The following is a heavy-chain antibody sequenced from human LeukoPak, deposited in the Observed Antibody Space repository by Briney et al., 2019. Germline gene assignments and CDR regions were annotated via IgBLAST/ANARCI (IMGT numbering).Heavy chain of an antibody. V-gene: IGHV4-34*01. CDR3: ARASRGPKKLDY. D-gene: IGHD3-10*01. Sequence: PSETLSLTCAVYGGSFSGYYWSWIRQPPGKGLEWIGEINHSGSTNYNPSLKSRVTISVDTSKNQFSLKLSSVTAADTAVYYCARASRGPKKLDYWGQGTLVTVSS. CDR1: GGSFSGYY. J-gene: IGHJ4*02. CDR2: INHSGST.